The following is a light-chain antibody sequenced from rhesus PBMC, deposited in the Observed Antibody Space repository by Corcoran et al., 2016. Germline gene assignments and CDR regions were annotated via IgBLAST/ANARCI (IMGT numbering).Light chain of an antibody. V-gene: IGKV1-69*01. J-gene: IGKJ4*01. CDR1: QGISNW. Sequence: DIQMTQSPSSLSASVGDRVTITCRASQGISNWLAWYPQKPGKAPKLLLYRASNLETGVPSRLSGSGSWTEYTPTSSSLQPEDIATYYCKQHNNSPLTFGGGTKVGLK. CDR3: KQHNNSPLT. CDR2: RAS.